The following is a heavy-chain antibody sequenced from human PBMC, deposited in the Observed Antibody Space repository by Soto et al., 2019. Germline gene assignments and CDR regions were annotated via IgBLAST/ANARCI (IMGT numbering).Heavy chain of an antibody. J-gene: IGHJ4*02. V-gene: IGHV4-61*01. Sequence: SETLSLTCTVSGGSVSSGSYYWSWIRQPPGKGLEWIGEINHSGSTNYNPSLKSRVTISVDTSKNQFSLKLSSVTAADTAVYSCARATTNYYGWRFFDYWGQGTLVTV. CDR2: INHSGST. D-gene: IGHD3-10*01. CDR3: ARATTNYYGWRFFDY. CDR1: GGSVSSGSYY.